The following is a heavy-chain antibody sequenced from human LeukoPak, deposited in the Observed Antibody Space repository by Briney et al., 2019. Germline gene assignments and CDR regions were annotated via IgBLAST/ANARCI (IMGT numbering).Heavy chain of an antibody. CDR3: ATLSSGGSGSYHHY. V-gene: IGHV3-23*01. CDR1: GFTYSNFG. Sequence: PGGSLRLSCASSGFTYSNFGMSWVHQAPGKGLEWVSSISAGGGGTYFADSVKGRFRISRDNSKSTLFLQMNSLRVEDTAIYYCATLSSGGSGSYHHYWGQGTLVTVSS. D-gene: IGHD3-10*01. CDR2: ISAGGGGT. J-gene: IGHJ4*02.